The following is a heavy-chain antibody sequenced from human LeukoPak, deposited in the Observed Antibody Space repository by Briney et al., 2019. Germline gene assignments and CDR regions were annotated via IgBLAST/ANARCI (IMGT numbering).Heavy chain of an antibody. V-gene: IGHV4-59*01. J-gene: IGHJ6*03. D-gene: IGHD6-13*01. CDR3: ARISRYYYYYYMDV. Sequence: PSETLSLTCTVSGGSISSYYWSWIRQPPGKGLEWIGYIYYSGSTNYNPSLKSRVTISVDTSKNQFSLKLSSVTAADTAVYYCARISRYYYYYYMDVRGKGTTVTVSS. CDR1: GGSISSYY. CDR2: IYYSGST.